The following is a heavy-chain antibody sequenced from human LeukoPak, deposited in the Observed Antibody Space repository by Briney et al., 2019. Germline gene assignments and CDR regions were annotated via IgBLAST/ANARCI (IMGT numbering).Heavy chain of an antibody. CDR2: INPNSGGT. Sequence: ASVMASCKTSGYSFIGHHIHWVRQAPGQGLEWMGWINPNSGGTEYAQKFQGRVTMTRDMSISTAYMDLNRLTSDDSAVYYCARDVGRWAQYYFDYWGQGTLVTVSS. CDR1: GYSFIGHH. V-gene: IGHV1-2*02. CDR3: ARDVGRWAQYYFDY. D-gene: IGHD1-26*01. J-gene: IGHJ4*02.